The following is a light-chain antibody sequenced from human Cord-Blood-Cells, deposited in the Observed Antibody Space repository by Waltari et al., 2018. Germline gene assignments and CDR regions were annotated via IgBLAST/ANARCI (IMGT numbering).Light chain of an antibody. Sequence: QSVLTQPPSASGTPGQRVTISCSGSSSNIGSNTVNCYKQLPGTAPKLLIYSNKQRPSGVPDRFSGSKSGTSASLAISGLQSEDEADYYCAAWDDSLNGYVFGTGTKVTVL. CDR3: AAWDDSLNGYV. J-gene: IGLJ1*01. CDR2: SNK. V-gene: IGLV1-44*01. CDR1: SSNIGSNT.